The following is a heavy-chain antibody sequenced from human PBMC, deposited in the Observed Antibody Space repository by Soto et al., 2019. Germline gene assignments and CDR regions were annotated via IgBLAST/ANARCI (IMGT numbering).Heavy chain of an antibody. D-gene: IGHD3-3*01. Sequence: ASVKVSCKASGYTFTSYYMHWVRQAPGQGLEWMGIINPSGGSTSYAQKFQGRVTMTRDTSTSTVYMELSSLRSEDTAVYYCARGGPYYDFWSGYYGYYYGMDVWGQGXTVTVYS. CDR2: INPSGGST. V-gene: IGHV1-46*01. CDR1: GYTFTSYY. CDR3: ARGGPYYDFWSGYYGYYYGMDV. J-gene: IGHJ6*02.